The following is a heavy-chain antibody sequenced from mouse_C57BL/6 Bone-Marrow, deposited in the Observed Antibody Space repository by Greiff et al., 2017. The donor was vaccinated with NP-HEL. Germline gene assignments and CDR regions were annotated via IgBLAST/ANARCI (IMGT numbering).Heavy chain of an antibody. CDR3: AREFITTVVATDYYAMDY. D-gene: IGHD1-1*01. J-gene: IGHJ4*01. CDR2: ISSGGRYP. CDR1: GFTFSSYG. V-gene: IGHV5-6*01. Sequence: VQLKESGGDLVKPGGSLKLSCAASGFTFSSYGLSWVRQTPDKRLAWGATISSGGRYPSYPDSVKGRFTNSRDNAKNTLYLQMSSLKSEDTAMYYCAREFITTVVATDYYAMDYWGQGTSGTVAS.